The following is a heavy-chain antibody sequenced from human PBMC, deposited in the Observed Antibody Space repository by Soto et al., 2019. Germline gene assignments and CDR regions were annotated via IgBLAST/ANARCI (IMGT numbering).Heavy chain of an antibody. Sequence: SETLSLTCAVSGGSISSGGYSWNWIRQPPGKGLEWIGYIYHSGSTYYNPSLKSRVIISVDTSKNQFSLKLSSVTAADTAVYYCARSDTVTTIHAEYFQHWGQGTLVTVPQ. CDR2: IYHSGST. CDR1: GGSISSGGYS. J-gene: IGHJ1*01. D-gene: IGHD4-17*01. CDR3: ARSDTVTTIHAEYFQH. V-gene: IGHV4-30-2*02.